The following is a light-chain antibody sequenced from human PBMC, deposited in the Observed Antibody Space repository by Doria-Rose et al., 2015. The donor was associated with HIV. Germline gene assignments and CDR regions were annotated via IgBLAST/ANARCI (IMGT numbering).Light chain of an antibody. Sequence: SDVGAYNYVSWYQLHPGKAPKLMVYDVSDRPSRVSHRFSGSKSGNTASLTISGLQAEDEADYYCTSYTYIDTYVFGTGTTVTVL. V-gene: IGLV2-14*01. CDR1: SDVGAYNY. CDR2: DVS. CDR3: TSYTYIDTYV. J-gene: IGLJ1*01.